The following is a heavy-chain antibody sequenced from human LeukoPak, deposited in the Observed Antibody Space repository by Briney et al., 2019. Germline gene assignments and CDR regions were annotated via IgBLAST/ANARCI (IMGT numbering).Heavy chain of an antibody. J-gene: IGHJ4*02. CDR2: IHTYGSIA. D-gene: IGHD3-10*01. Sequence: GGSLRLSCAASGFHFSDYWIHSVRQAPGKGLVWVSPIHTYGSIATYAYSVKGRFSISRDNAKNTLYLQMNRRRAEDTAVYYCARDALLWFGEPYWGQGTLITVSS. CDR1: GFHFSDYW. V-gene: IGHV3-74*01. CDR3: ARDALLWFGEPY.